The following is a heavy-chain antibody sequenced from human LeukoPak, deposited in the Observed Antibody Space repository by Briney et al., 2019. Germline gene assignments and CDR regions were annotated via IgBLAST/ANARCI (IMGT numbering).Heavy chain of an antibody. J-gene: IGHJ6*03. D-gene: IGHD2-2*01. CDR2: IYTSGST. Sequence: SQTLSLTCTVSGGSISSGSYYWTWIRQPAGKGLEWIGRIYTSGSTNYNPSLKSRVTISVDTSKNQFSLKLSSVTAADTAVYYCATIVVPAANDYFYMDVWGKGTTVTVPS. V-gene: IGHV4-61*02. CDR1: GGSISSGSYY. CDR3: ATIVVPAANDYFYMDV.